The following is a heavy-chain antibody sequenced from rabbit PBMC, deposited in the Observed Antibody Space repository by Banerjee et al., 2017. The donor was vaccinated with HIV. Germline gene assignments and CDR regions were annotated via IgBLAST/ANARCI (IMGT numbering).Heavy chain of an antibody. Sequence: QSVEESGGRLVKPDESLTLTCTASGFSFSSGYDMCWVRQAPGKGLEWIACIYTGDGGTYYASWAKGRFTISKTSSTTVTLQMTSLTAADTATYFCARGGYSSGWGADLWGPGTLVTDS. CDR2: IYTGDGGT. V-gene: IGHV1S40*01. CDR1: GFSFSSGYD. J-gene: IGHJ4*01. D-gene: IGHD4-1*01. CDR3: ARGGYSSGWGADL.